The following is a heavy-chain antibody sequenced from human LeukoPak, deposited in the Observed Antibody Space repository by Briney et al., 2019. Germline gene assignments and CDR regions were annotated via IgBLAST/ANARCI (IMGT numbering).Heavy chain of an antibody. D-gene: IGHD3-9*01. CDR3: ARGTLDILTGSEISNNL. CDR1: GGSISSGSYY. V-gene: IGHV4-61*02. CDR2: IYTSGST. J-gene: IGHJ5*02. Sequence: PSETLSLTCTVSGGSISSGSYYWSWIRQPAGKGLEWIGRIYTSGSTNYNPSPKSRVTISVDTSKNQFSLKLSSVTAADTAVYYCARGTLDILTGSEISNNLWGQGTLVTVSS.